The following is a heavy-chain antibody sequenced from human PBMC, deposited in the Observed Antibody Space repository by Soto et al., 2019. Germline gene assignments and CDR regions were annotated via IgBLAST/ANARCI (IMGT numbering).Heavy chain of an antibody. D-gene: IGHD1-7*01. CDR3: AKDRVGGTFYTPLAF. J-gene: IGHJ4*02. V-gene: IGHV3-30*18. CDR1: GFNFDNYG. Sequence: PXVSLRLSCQASGFNFDNYGMHWVRQAPGKGLEWVAVITYDGSFQYYADSVKGRFTISRDNSKNTLSLHLNTLKPEDTAVYHCAKDRVGGTFYTPLAFWGQGTLVTVSS. CDR2: ITYDGSFQ.